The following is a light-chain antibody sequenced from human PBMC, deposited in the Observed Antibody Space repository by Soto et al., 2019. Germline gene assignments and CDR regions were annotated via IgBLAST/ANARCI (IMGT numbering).Light chain of an antibody. CDR2: DAS. V-gene: IGKV3-15*01. J-gene: IGKJ2*02. CDR3: QQYDDWPPCT. CDR1: QRVGSN. Sequence: ETVMTQSPATLPVSPGERATLSCRASQRVGSNLAWYQQKPGQAPRLLIYDASTRATGIPVRFSGSGSGTEFTLPISSLQSEDFAIYYCQQYDDWPPCTFGQGTKLEIK.